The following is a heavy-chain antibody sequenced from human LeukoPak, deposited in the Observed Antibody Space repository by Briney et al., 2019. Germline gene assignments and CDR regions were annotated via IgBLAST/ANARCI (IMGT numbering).Heavy chain of an antibody. V-gene: IGHV4-4*02. J-gene: IGHJ3*02. CDR2: IYHSGST. CDR3: ARDPLEWPDAFDI. D-gene: IGHD3-3*01. Sequence: PSETLSLTCAVSGGSISSSNWWSWVRQPPGKGLEWIGEIYHSGSTNYNPSLKSRVTISVDKSKNQFSLKLSSVTAADTAVYYCARDPLEWPDAFDIWGQGTMVTVSS. CDR1: GGSISSSNW.